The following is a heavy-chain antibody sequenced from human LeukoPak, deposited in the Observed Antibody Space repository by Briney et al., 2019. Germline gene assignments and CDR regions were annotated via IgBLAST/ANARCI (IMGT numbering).Heavy chain of an antibody. Sequence: SRTLSLTCTVSGGSISSGGYYWSWIRQPPGKGLEWIGYIYHSGSTYYNPSLKSRVTISVDRSKNQFSLKLSSVTAADTAVYYCARDGPWGPSSTSLDPWGQGTLVTVSS. CDR1: GGSISSGGYY. CDR2: IYHSGST. J-gene: IGHJ5*02. D-gene: IGHD2-2*01. CDR3: ARDGPWGPSSTSLDP. V-gene: IGHV4-30-2*01.